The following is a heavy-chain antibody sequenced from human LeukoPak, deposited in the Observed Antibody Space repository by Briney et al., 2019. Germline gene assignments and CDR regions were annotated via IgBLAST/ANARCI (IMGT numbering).Heavy chain of an antibody. Sequence: SSETLSLTCTVSGGSISSSSYYWGWIRQPPGKGLEWIGSIYYSGSTYYNPSLKSRVTISVDTSQNQFSLKLSSVTAADTAVYYCARRFYGDYFDYWGQGTLVTVSS. CDR3: ARRFYGDYFDY. V-gene: IGHV4-39*01. D-gene: IGHD4-17*01. CDR1: GGSISSSSYY. J-gene: IGHJ4*02. CDR2: IYYSGST.